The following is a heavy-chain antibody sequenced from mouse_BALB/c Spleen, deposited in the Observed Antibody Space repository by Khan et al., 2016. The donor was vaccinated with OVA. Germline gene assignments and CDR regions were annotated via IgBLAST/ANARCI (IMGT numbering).Heavy chain of an antibody. J-gene: IGHJ3*01. D-gene: IGHD1-1*01. CDR3: ARLGDYYGSSPAWFAY. Sequence: EVKLLESGGGLVQPGGSLKLSCAASGFDFSRYWMSWVRQAPGKGLEWIGEINPDSSTINYTPSLQDKFIISRDNAKTTLYLQISKVRSKDTALSYCARLGDYYGSSPAWFAYWAKGLWSLSLQ. V-gene: IGHV4-1*02. CDR1: GFDFSRYW. CDR2: INPDSSTI.